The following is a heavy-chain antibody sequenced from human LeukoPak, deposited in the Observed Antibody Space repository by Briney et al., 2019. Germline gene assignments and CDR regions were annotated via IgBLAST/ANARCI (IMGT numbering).Heavy chain of an antibody. D-gene: IGHD3-16*01. J-gene: IGHJ4*02. CDR1: GFTVSTNY. Sequence: PGGSLRLSCAASGFTVSTNYMSWVRQAPRKGLEWVSVIYSGGSTYYADSVKGRFTISRDNSKNTMYLQMNRLRAEDTAVYYCARGNTWYYFDYWGQGTLVTVSS. V-gene: IGHV3-66*01. CDR2: IYSGGST. CDR3: ARGNTWYYFDY.